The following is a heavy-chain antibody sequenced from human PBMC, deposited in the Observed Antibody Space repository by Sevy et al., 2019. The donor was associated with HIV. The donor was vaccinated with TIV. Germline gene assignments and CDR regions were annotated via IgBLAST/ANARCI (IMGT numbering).Heavy chain of an antibody. CDR3: ARGVGGKNWLDP. Sequence: ASVKVSCKASGYTFTSFGITWVRQAPGQGLEWMGWISAYNGNTNYPQKVQGRVTMNTDTSTSTAYMELRSLRSDDTAIYYCARGVGGKNWLDPWGQGTLVTVSS. CDR1: GYTFTSFG. J-gene: IGHJ5*02. V-gene: IGHV1-18*04. CDR2: ISAYNGNT. D-gene: IGHD3-16*01.